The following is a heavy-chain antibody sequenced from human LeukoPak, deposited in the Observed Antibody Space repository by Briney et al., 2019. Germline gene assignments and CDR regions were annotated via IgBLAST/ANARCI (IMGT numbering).Heavy chain of an antibody. D-gene: IGHD6-19*01. J-gene: IGHJ4*02. CDR2: INHSGST. V-gene: IGHV4-34*01. CDR3: ARRSSGWYYFDY. CDR1: GGSFSGYY. Sequence: SETLSLTCAVYGGSFSGYYWSWIRQPPGKGLEWIGEINHSGSTNYNPSLKSRVTISVDTSKNQFSLKLSSVTAADTAVYYCARRSSGWYYFDYWGQGTLVTVSS.